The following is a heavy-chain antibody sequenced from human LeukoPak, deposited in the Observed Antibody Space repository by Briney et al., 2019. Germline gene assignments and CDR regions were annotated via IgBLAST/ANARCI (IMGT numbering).Heavy chain of an antibody. CDR2: MNPNSGNT. CDR1: GYTFSSCD. CDR3: ARFITMIVVVLLWGYYFDY. Sequence: AAVKVSCKASGYTFSSCDINWVRQATGQGLEWMGWMNPNSGNTVYAQKFQGRVTITRNTSISTAYMELSSLRSEDTALYYCARFITMIVVVLLWGYYFDYWGQGTLVTVSS. V-gene: IGHV1-8*03. J-gene: IGHJ4*02. D-gene: IGHD3-22*01.